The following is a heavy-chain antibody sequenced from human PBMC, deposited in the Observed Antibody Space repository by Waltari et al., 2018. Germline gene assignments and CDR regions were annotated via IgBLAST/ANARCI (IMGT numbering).Heavy chain of an antibody. J-gene: IGHJ4*02. D-gene: IGHD2-21*02. CDR2: ISSSSSYI. CDR1: GFTFSSYS. CDR3: ARDREAYCGGDCRWGFDY. Sequence: EVQLVESGGGLVKPGGSLRLSCAASGFTFSSYSMNWVRQAPGKGLEWVSSISSSSSYIYYADSVKGRFTISRDNVKNSLYLQMNSLRAEDTAVYYCARDREAYCGGDCRWGFDYWGQGTLVTVSS. V-gene: IGHV3-21*01.